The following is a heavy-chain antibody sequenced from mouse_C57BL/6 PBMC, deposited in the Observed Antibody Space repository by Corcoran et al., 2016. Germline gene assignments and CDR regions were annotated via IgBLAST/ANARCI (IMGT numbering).Heavy chain of an antibody. V-gene: IGHV9-3*01. D-gene: IGHD2-4*01. Sequence: QIQLVQSGPELKKPGETVKISSKASGYTFTTYGMSWVKQAPGKGLKWMGWINTYSGVPTYADDFKGRFAFSLETSASTAYLQINNLRNEDTATYFCARGYDYDRFAYWGQGTLVTVSA. J-gene: IGHJ3*01. CDR3: ARGYDYDRFAY. CDR2: INTYSGVP. CDR1: GYTFTTYG.